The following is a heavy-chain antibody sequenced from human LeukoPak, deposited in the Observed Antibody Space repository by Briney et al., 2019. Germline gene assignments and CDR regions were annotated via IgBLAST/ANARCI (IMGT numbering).Heavy chain of an antibody. CDR1: GYTFASYY. D-gene: IGHD1-26*01. J-gene: IGHJ3*02. Sequence: ASVKVSCKASGYTFASYYMHWVRQAPGQGLEWMGWISAYNGNTNYAQKLQGRVTMTTDTSTSTAYMELRSLRSDDTAVYYCARKIVGATDDAFDIWGQGTMVTVSS. CDR3: ARKIVGATDDAFDI. CDR2: ISAYNGNT. V-gene: IGHV1-18*04.